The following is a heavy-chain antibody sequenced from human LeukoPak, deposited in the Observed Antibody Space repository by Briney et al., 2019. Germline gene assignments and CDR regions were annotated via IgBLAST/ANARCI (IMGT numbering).Heavy chain of an antibody. CDR3: ARRLGVDYGDYYFDY. CDR2: INHSGST. Sequence: SETLSLTCAVYGGSFSGYYWSWIRQPPGKGPEWIGEINHSGSTNYNPSLKSRVTISVDTSKNQFSLKLSSVTAADTAVYYCARRLGVDYGDYYFDYWGQGTLVTVSS. V-gene: IGHV4-34*01. J-gene: IGHJ4*02. D-gene: IGHD4-17*01. CDR1: GGSFSGYY.